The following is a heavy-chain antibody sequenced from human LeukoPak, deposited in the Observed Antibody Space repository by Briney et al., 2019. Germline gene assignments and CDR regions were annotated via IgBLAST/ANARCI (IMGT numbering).Heavy chain of an antibody. CDR1: GGTFSSYA. V-gene: IGHV1-69*13. Sequence: GASVKVSCKASGGTFSSYAISWVRQAPGQGLEWMGGIIPIFGTANYAQKFQGRVTITADESTSTAYMELSSLRSEDTAVYYCAREPRYDSSGYPVGAFDIWGQGTMVTVSS. J-gene: IGHJ3*02. CDR3: AREPRYDSSGYPVGAFDI. CDR2: IIPIFGTA. D-gene: IGHD3-22*01.